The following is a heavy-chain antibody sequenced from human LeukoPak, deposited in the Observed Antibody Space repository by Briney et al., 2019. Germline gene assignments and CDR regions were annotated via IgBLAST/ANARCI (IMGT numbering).Heavy chain of an antibody. Sequence: SGPTLVKPTQTLTLTCTFSGFLLSTSGVGVGWIRQTAGKALEWLALIYWDDDKRYSPSLKSRLTITKDTSKNQVVLTMTNMDPVDTATYYCAHGSNHYYDSSGYLYWGQGTLVTVSS. CDR2: IYWDDDK. V-gene: IGHV2-5*02. CDR1: GFLLSTSGVG. D-gene: IGHD3-22*01. J-gene: IGHJ4*02. CDR3: AHGSNHYYDSSGYLY.